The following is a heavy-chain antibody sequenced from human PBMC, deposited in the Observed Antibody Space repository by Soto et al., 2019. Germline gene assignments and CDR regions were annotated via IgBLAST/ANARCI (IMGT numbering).Heavy chain of an antibody. CDR1: GGTFSSYA. D-gene: IGHD4-4*01. V-gene: IGHV1-69*01. CDR3: ARDDSKYVNYYYYYGMDV. Sequence: QVHRVQSGAEVKKPGSSVKVSCKASGGTFSSYAISWVRQAPGQGLEWMGGIIPIFGTANYAQKFQGRVTITADESTSTAYMELSSLRSEDTAVYYCARDDSKYVNYYYYYGMDVWGQGTTGTVSS. CDR2: IIPIFGTA. J-gene: IGHJ6*02.